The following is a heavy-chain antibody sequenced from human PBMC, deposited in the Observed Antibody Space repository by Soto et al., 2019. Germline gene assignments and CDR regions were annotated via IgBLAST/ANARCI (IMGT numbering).Heavy chain of an antibody. CDR2: IYPGDSDT. CDR3: ARQEYCISTTCYNYFDY. CDR1: GYSFTTYW. J-gene: IGHJ4*02. V-gene: IGHV5-51*01. Sequence: PGESLKISCKGSGYSFTTYWIGWVRQMPGKGLEWMGIIYPGDSDTRYSPSFQGQVTISADKSISTAYLQWSSLKASDTAMYYCARQEYCISTTCYNYFDYWGQGALVTVSS. D-gene: IGHD2-2*02.